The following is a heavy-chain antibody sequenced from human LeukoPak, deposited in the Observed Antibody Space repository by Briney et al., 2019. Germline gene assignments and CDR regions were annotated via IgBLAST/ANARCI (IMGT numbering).Heavy chain of an antibody. J-gene: IGHJ3*02. CDR3: ARGPYSYDSSGAFDI. V-gene: IGHV4-39*07. Sequence: TASETLSLTCTVSGGSISSSSYYWGWIRQPPGKGLEWIGDIYHTGSTTYNPSLKSRVTISVDTSKNQFSLKLSSVTAADTAVYFCARGPYSYDSSGAFDIWGQGTMVTVSS. CDR2: IYHTGST. D-gene: IGHD3-22*01. CDR1: GGSISSSSYY.